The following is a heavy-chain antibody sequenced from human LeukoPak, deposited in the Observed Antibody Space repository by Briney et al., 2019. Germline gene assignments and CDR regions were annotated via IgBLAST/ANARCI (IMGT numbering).Heavy chain of an antibody. V-gene: IGHV3-30*02. CDR3: SLLGYSSGWFSFDY. CDR1: GFTFSSYW. CDR2: IRYDGSNK. D-gene: IGHD6-19*01. J-gene: IGHJ4*02. Sequence: GGSLRLSCAASGFTFSSYWMSWVRQAPGKGLEWVAFIRYDGSNKYYADSVKGRFTISRDNSKNTLYLQMNSLRAEDTAVYYCSLLGYSSGWFSFDYWGQGTLVTVSS.